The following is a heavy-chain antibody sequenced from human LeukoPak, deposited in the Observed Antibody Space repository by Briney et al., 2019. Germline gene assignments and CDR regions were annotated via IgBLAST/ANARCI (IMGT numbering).Heavy chain of an antibody. J-gene: IGHJ4*02. D-gene: IGHD6-19*01. CDR2: IYTSGST. V-gene: IGHV4-61*02. Sequence: PSETLSLTCTVSGGSISSGSYYWSWIRQPAGKGLEWIGRIYTSGSTNYNPSLKSRVTMSVDTSKNQFSLKLSSVTAADTAVYYCARDRYSSGWYPYYFDYWGQGTLVTVSS. CDR1: GGSISSGSYY. CDR3: ARDRYSSGWYPYYFDY.